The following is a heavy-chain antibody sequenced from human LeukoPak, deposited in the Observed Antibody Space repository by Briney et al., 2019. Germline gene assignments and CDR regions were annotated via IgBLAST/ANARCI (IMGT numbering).Heavy chain of an antibody. CDR3: ARRRSSFDY. D-gene: IGHD6-19*01. J-gene: IGHJ4*02. CDR1: GGSIRSYY. CDR2: IYYSGST. V-gene: IGHV4-59*01. Sequence: SETLSLTCTVSGGSIRSYYWSWIRQPPGKGLEWIGYIYYSGSTNYNPSLKSRVTISVDTSKNQFSLKLSSVTAADTAVYYCARRRSSFDYWGQGTLVTVSS.